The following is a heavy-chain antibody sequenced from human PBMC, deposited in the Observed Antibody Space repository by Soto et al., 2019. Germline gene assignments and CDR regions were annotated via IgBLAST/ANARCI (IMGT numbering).Heavy chain of an antibody. CDR3: ARVRGYRHNWFDP. CDR1: GGSFSGYC. D-gene: IGHD5-18*01. V-gene: IGHV4-34*01. J-gene: IGHJ5*02. CDR2: INHSGST. Sequence: SETLSLTCAVYGGSFSGYCWSWIRQPPGKGLEWIGEINHSGSTNYNPSLKSRVTISVDTSKNQFSLKLSSVTAADTAVYYCARVRGYRHNWFDPWGQGTLVTVSS.